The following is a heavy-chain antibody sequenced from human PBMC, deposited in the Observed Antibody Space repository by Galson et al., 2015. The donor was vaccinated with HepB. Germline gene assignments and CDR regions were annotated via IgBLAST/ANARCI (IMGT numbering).Heavy chain of an antibody. V-gene: IGHV1-3*01. J-gene: IGHJ4*02. CDR3: ARGPALELFDY. Sequence: SVKVSCKASGYTFTSYAMHWVRQAPGQRLEWMGWINAGKGNTKYSQSLQGRVTITRDKSASTAYMELSSLRSEDTAVYYCARGPALELFDYWGQGTLVTVSS. CDR1: GYTFTSYA. CDR2: INAGKGNT. D-gene: IGHD1-7*01.